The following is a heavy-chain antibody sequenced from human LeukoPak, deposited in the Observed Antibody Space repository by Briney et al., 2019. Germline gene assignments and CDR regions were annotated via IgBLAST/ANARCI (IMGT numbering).Heavy chain of an antibody. J-gene: IGHJ4*02. D-gene: IGHD6-19*01. CDR2: IWYDGSNK. CDR1: GFTFSSHG. CDR3: ARDGTGSNSGWYIH. V-gene: IGHV3-33*01. Sequence: GSLRLSCAASGFTFSSHGMHWVRQAPGKGLEWVAVIWYDGSNKYYADSVKGRFTICRDNSKNTLYLQMNSLRAEDTAVYYCARDGTGSNSGWYIHWGQGALVTVSS.